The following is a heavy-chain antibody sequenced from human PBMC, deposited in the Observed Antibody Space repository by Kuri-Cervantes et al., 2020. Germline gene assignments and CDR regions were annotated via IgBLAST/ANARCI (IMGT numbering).Heavy chain of an antibody. CDR3: ARDQGCSSTSCYTRLYYYYGMDV. D-gene: IGHD2-2*02. CDR2: IIPILGIA. Sequence: SVKVSCKASGGTFSSYTISWVRQAPGQGLEWMGRIIPILGIANYAQKFQGRVTITADESTSTAYMELSSLRSEDTAVYYCARDQGCSSTSCYTRLYYYYGMDVWGQGTMVTVSS. V-gene: IGHV1-69*04. J-gene: IGHJ6*02. CDR1: GGTFSSYT.